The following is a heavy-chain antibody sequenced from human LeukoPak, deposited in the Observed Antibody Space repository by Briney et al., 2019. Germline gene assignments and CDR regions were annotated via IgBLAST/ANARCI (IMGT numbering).Heavy chain of an antibody. CDR3: ARVSYYYDSSGSLSYYYYGMDV. CDR1: GYSFTSYW. J-gene: IGHJ6*02. CDR2: IYPGDSDT. D-gene: IGHD3-22*01. Sequence: GESLKISCKGSGYSFTSYWIGWVRQMPGKGLGWMGIIYPGDSDTRYSPSFQGQVTISADKSISTAYLQWSSLKASDTAMYYCARVSYYYDSSGSLSYYYYGMDVWGQGTTVTVSS. V-gene: IGHV5-51*01.